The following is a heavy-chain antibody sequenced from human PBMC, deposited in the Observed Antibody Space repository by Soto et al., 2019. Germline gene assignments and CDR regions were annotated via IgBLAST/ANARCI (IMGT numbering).Heavy chain of an antibody. D-gene: IGHD2-2*02. CDR3: ARLGGWGHCSNTRCYTFDY. CDR2: IYPGDSDT. V-gene: IGHV5-51*01. Sequence: HGESLKISCKGSGYSFISYWIGWVRQMPGKGLEWMGIIYPGDSDTRYSPSFQGQVTTSADKSISTAYLQWSSLKASDTAMYYCARLGGWGHCSNTRCYTFDYWGQGTPVTVSS. CDR1: GYSFISYW. J-gene: IGHJ4*02.